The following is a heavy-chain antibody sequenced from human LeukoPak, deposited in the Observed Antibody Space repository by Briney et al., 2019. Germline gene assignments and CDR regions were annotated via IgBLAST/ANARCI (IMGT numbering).Heavy chain of an antibody. Sequence: SETLSLTCTVSGGSISSYYWSWIRQPPGKGLEWIGYIYYSGSTNYNPSLKSRVTISVDTSKNQFPLKLSSVTAADTAVYYCARADTAMVDAFDIWGQGTMVTVSS. V-gene: IGHV4-59*01. D-gene: IGHD5-18*01. J-gene: IGHJ3*02. CDR1: GGSISSYY. CDR3: ARADTAMVDAFDI. CDR2: IYYSGST.